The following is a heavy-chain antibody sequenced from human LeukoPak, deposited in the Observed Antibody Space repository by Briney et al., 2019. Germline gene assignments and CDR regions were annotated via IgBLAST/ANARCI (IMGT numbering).Heavy chain of an antibody. V-gene: IGHV4-59*01. CDR3: ARNAVGAFDI. J-gene: IGHJ3*02. Sequence: PSETLSLTCTVSGGSISSDYWSWIRQPPGKGLEWIGYIYYSGSTNYNPSLESRVTISVDTSKNQFSLKLSSVTAADTAVYYCARNAVGAFDIWGQGTMVTVSS. CDR1: GGSISSDY. CDR2: IYYSGST. D-gene: IGHD2-15*01.